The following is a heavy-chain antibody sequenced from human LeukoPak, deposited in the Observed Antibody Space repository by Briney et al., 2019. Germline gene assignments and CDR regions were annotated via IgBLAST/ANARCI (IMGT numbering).Heavy chain of an antibody. J-gene: IGHJ4*02. Sequence: SETLSLTCTVSGGSISSASYYWSWIRQPAGKGLEWIGRIYASGSTNYNPSLKYRVTVTADTSKNQLSLKLSSVTAADTAVYYCAGAPAGSLEWLSLFDYWGQGTLVTVSS. CDR2: IYASGST. CDR3: AGAPAGSLEWLSLFDY. V-gene: IGHV4-61*02. CDR1: GGSISSASYY. D-gene: IGHD3-3*01.